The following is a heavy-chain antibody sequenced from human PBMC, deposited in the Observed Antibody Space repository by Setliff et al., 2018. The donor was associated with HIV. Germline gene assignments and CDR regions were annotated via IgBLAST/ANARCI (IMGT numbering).Heavy chain of an antibody. CDR3: ARSRGSGHTAMLRPDDFDI. CDR2: IIPMFATT. D-gene: IGHD5-18*01. J-gene: IGHJ3*02. V-gene: IGHV1-69*05. Sequence: SVKVSCKPSGYTFTTYGLSWVRQAPGQGLEWMGGIIPMFATTNYAQKFQGRVTVTTDESTGTAYVELSSLRSEDTAVYYCARSRGSGHTAMLRPDDFDIWGQGTMVTVSS. CDR1: GYTFTTYG.